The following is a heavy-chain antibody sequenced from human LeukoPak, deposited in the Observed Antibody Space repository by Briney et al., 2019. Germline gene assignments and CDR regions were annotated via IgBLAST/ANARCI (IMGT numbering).Heavy chain of an antibody. CDR3: ARVQDIAAADKGFYYFDY. Sequence: ASVKVSCKASGYTFTSYYMHWVRQAPGQGLEWMGIINPSGGSTSYAQKFQGRVTITRDTSTSTVYMELSSLRSEDTAVYYCARVQDIAAADKGFYYFDYWGQGTLVTVSS. CDR2: INPSGGST. CDR1: GYTFTSYY. J-gene: IGHJ4*02. V-gene: IGHV1-46*01. D-gene: IGHD6-13*01.